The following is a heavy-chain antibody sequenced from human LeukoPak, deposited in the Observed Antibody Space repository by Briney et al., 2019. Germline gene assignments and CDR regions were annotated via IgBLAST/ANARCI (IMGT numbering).Heavy chain of an antibody. Sequence: GGSLRLSCAASGFTFSSYSMNWVRQAPGKGLGWVSSISSSSSYIYYADSVKGRFTISRDNAKNSLCLQMNSLRAEDTAVYYCARASPYCSSTSCYTSYFDYWGQGILVTVSS. V-gene: IGHV3-21*01. CDR1: GFTFSSYS. CDR3: ARASPYCSSTSCYTSYFDY. CDR2: ISSSSSYI. D-gene: IGHD2-2*02. J-gene: IGHJ4*02.